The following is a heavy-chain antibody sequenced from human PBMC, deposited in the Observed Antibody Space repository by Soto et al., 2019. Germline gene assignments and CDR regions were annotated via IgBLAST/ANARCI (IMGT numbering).Heavy chain of an antibody. D-gene: IGHD3-22*01. CDR1: SYG. J-gene: IGHJ4*02. CDR2: ISAYNGNT. V-gene: IGHV1-18*01. CDR3: ARGYDSSGYYLGSFDY. Sequence: SYGISWVRQAPGQGLEWMGWISAYNGNTNYAQKLQGRVTMTTDTSTSTAYMELRSLRSDDTAVYYCARGYDSSGYYLGSFDYWGQGTLVTVSS.